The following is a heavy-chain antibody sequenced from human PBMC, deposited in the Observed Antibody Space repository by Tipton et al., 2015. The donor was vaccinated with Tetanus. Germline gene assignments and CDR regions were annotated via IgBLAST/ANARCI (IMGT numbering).Heavy chain of an antibody. D-gene: IGHD3-10*01. CDR2: INHSGTA. V-gene: IGHV4-34*01. CDR3: AGGLVRWYEP. Sequence: TLSLTCAVSGGSFTDFYWSWIRQVPGQGLVWIGEINHSGTANKNPSLKSRVTMSVDTSKNQVSLRLTSVTAADTAVYSCAGGLVRWYEPWGRGTLVSVSS. J-gene: IGHJ5*02. CDR1: GGSFTDFY.